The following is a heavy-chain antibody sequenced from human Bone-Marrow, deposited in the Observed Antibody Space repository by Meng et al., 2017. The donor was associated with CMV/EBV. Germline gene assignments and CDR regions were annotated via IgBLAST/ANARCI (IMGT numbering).Heavy chain of an antibody. D-gene: IGHD6-13*01. CDR1: GFTFSSYA. V-gene: IGHV3-23*03. Sequence: GESLKISCAASGFTFSSYAMSWVRQAPGKGLEWVSVIYSGGSSTYYADSVKGRFTISRDNSKNTLYLQMNSLRAEDTAVYYCAKSWVSDLFIFDYWGQGTLVPVSS. CDR2: IYSGGSST. J-gene: IGHJ4*02. CDR3: AKSWVSDLFIFDY.